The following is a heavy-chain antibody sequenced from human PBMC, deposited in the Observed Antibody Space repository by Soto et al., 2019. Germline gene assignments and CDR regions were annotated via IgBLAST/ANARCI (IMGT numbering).Heavy chain of an antibody. CDR3: ARLGSGYGDYVTPYWYFDL. J-gene: IGHJ2*01. Sequence: QVQLQESGPGLVKPSETLSLTCTVSGGSISTYYWCWVRHPPRKGLEWLGYMYYSGSTNYNTSRKSGVTISVETSQHPFSLKLRSVTAADTVVYYCARLGSGYGDYVTPYWYFDLWGRGTLLTLSS. CDR1: GGSISTYY. CDR2: MYYSGST. V-gene: IGHV4-59*01. D-gene: IGHD4-17*01.